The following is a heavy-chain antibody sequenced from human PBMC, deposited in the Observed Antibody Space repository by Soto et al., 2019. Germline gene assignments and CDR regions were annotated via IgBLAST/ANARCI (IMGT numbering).Heavy chain of an antibody. CDR3: ARAPFGHPYSSAGVCIGMDV. CDR1: GYTFTGYY. D-gene: IGHD2-21*01. Sequence: SVKVSCKASGYTFTGYYMHWVRQAPGQGLEWMGWINPNSGGTNYAQKFQGWVTMTRDTSISTAYMELSRLRSDDTAVYYCARAPFGHPYSSAGVCIGMDVWGQGTTVTVSS. J-gene: IGHJ6*02. V-gene: IGHV1-2*04. CDR2: INPNSGGT.